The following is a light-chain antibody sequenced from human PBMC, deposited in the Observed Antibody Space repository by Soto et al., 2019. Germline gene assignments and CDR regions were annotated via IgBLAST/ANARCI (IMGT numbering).Light chain of an antibody. J-gene: IGKJ2*01. V-gene: IGKV3-20*01. Sequence: EIVLTQSPGTLSLSPGERATLSCRASQSVSTNDLAWYQQKPGQSPRLLIYGATSRATGIPDRFSGSGSGTDFILTISRLEPEDFALYFCQQYGSSPYTFAQGTKLDIK. CDR3: QQYGSSPYT. CDR1: QSVSTND. CDR2: GAT.